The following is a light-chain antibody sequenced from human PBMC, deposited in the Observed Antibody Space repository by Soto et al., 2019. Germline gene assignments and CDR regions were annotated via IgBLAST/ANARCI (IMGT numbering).Light chain of an antibody. J-gene: IGLJ1*01. Sequence: QSALTQPASVSGSPVQSITISCTVTSRDVGGYNFVSWYQQYPGKAPKLMIYDVSDRPSGVSNRFSGSKSAHTASLTISGLQAEDEADYYCRSYTSSSTQVFGTGTKLTVL. CDR2: DVS. CDR3: RSYTSSSTQV. V-gene: IGLV2-14*01. CDR1: SRDVGGYNF.